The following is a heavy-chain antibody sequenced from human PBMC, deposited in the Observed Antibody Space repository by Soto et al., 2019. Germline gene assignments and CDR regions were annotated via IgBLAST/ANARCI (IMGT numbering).Heavy chain of an antibody. CDR1: GYTITSYG. D-gene: IGHD6-13*01. CDR3: ARSNGIAAAGPPFDY. CDR2: ISTYNGDT. Sequence: GASVKVSCNAAGYTITSYGFSWVRQAPGQGLEWMGWISTYNGDTHYAQNLQGRVTMTTDTSTSTAYMELRSLRSDDTAVYYCARSNGIAAAGPPFDYWGQGTLVTVSS. V-gene: IGHV1-18*01. J-gene: IGHJ4*02.